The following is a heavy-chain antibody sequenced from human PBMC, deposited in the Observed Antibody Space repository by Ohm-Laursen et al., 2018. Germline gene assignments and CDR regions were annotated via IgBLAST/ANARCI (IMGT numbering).Heavy chain of an antibody. J-gene: IGHJ5*02. CDR1: GGSISSYY. Sequence: PSQTLSLTCTVSGGSISSYYWSWIRQPPGKGLEWIGYIYYSGSTNYNPSLKSRVTISVDTSKNQFSLKLSSVTAADTAVYYCAGYDPRANWFDPWGQGTLVTASS. CDR2: IYYSGST. V-gene: IGHV4-59*01. D-gene: IGHD3-16*01. CDR3: AGYDPRANWFDP.